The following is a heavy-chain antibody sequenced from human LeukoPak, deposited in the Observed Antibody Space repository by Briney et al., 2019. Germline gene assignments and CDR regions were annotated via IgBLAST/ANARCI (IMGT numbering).Heavy chain of an antibody. CDR1: GYTFTSYG. CDR3: ARDREWGFGPDY. CDR2: ISAYNGNT. D-gene: IGHD3-10*01. V-gene: IGHV1-18*04. Sequence: ASVKLSCKAAGYTFTSYGISWVRQAPGQGLEWMGWISAYNGNTNYAQKLQGRGTMTTDTSTSTAYMELRSLRSDDTAVYYCARDREWGFGPDYWGQGTLVTVSS. J-gene: IGHJ4*02.